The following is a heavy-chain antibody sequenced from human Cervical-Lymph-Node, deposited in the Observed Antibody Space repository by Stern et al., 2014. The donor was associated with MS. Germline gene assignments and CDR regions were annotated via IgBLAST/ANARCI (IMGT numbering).Heavy chain of an antibody. D-gene: IGHD6-6*01. Sequence: VQLVESGGGLIQPGGSLRLSCAASGFTFSSYAMSWVRQAPGKGLEWVSAISGSGGSTYYADSVKGRFTISRDNSKNTLYLQMNSLSAEDTAVYYCASFETFVSSSDYWGQGTLVTVSS. J-gene: IGHJ4*02. CDR1: GFTFSSYA. V-gene: IGHV3-23*04. CDR2: ISGSGGST. CDR3: ASFETFVSSSDY.